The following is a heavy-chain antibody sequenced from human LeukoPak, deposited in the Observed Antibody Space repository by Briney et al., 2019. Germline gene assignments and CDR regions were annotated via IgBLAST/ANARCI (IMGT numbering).Heavy chain of an antibody. Sequence: SETLSLTCTVSGGSISRYYWSWIRQPAGKGLEWIGRIYTSGSTNYNPSLKSRVTMSVDTSKNQFSLKLSSVTAADTAVYYCALYCSSTSCYTDSFQHWGQGTLVTVSS. V-gene: IGHV4-4*07. D-gene: IGHD2-2*02. CDR1: GGSISRYY. J-gene: IGHJ1*01. CDR3: ALYCSSTSCYTDSFQH. CDR2: IYTSGST.